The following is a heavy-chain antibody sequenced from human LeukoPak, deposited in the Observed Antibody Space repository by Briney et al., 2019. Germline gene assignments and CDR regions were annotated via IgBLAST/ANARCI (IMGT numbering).Heavy chain of an antibody. D-gene: IGHD3-10*01. CDR2: IIPILGTA. V-gene: IGHV1-69*13. Sequence: ASVKVSCKASGGTFSSYAISWVRQAPGQGLEWMGGIIPILGTANYAQKFQGRVTITADESTSTAYMELSSLRSEDTAVYYCARQWFGELGYYYYMDVWGKGTTVTISS. J-gene: IGHJ6*03. CDR3: ARQWFGELGYYYYMDV. CDR1: GGTFSSYA.